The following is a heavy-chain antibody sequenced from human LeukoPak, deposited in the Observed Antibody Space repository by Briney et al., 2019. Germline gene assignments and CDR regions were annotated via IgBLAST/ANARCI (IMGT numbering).Heavy chain of an antibody. D-gene: IGHD3-22*01. CDR3: ARGQATYYYDSSGYRADWFDP. V-gene: IGHV1-8*01. Sequence: PGASVKVSCKASGYTFTSYDINWVRQATGQGLEWMGWMNPNSGNTGYAQKFQGRVTMTRNTSISTAYMELSSLRSEDTAVYYCARGQATYYYDSSGYRADWFDPWGQGTLVTVSS. CDR1: GYTFTSYD. J-gene: IGHJ5*02. CDR2: MNPNSGNT.